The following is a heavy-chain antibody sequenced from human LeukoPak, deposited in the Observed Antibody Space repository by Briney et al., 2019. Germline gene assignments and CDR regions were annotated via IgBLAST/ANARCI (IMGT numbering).Heavy chain of an antibody. J-gene: IGHJ4*02. CDR2: ILVGSGNT. CDR3: ASDPPYTSSSAW. Sequence: TSVKVSCKASGFTFTSTAVQWVRQARGQRLERIGWILVGSGNTNYAQMFQERVTLTWDVSTSTAYMVLSSLRSEDTAIYYCASDPPYTSSSAWWGQGTLVTVSS. V-gene: IGHV1-58*01. D-gene: IGHD2-2*01. CDR1: GFTFTSTA.